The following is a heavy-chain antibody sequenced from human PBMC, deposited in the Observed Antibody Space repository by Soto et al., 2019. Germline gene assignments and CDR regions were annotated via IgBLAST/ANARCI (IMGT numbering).Heavy chain of an antibody. V-gene: IGHV3-30-3*01. J-gene: IGHJ5*02. Sequence: GSLRRSCAASGFTFSIYAMHWVRQGPCKGLEWVAVISYDGSNKYYADSVKGRFTISRDNSKNTLYLQMNSLRAEDTAVYYCARARSRVVTLRWPSGWFDPWGQGTLVTVSS. D-gene: IGHD2-21*02. CDR2: ISYDGSNK. CDR3: ARARSRVVTLRWPSGWFDP. CDR1: GFTFSIYA.